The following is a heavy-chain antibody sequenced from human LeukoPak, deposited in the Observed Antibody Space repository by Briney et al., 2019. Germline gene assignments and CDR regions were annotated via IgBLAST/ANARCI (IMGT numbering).Heavy chain of an antibody. D-gene: IGHD3-3*01. Sequence: ASVKVSCKASGYTFTSYYMHWVLQAPGQGLEWMGIINPSGGSTSYARKFQGRVTMTRDTSTSTVYMELSSLRSEDTAVYYCARVAGITIFGVAYFDYWGQGTLVTVSS. CDR3: ARVAGITIFGVAYFDY. J-gene: IGHJ4*02. V-gene: IGHV1-46*01. CDR2: INPSGGST. CDR1: GYTFTSYY.